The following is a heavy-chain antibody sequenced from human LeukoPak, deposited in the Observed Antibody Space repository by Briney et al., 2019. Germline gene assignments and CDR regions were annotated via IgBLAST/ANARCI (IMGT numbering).Heavy chain of an antibody. J-gene: IGHJ4*02. CDR2: INHSGST. Sequence: PSETLSLTCAVYGGSFSGYYWSWIRQPPGKGLEWIVEINHSGSTNYNPSLKSRVTISVDTSKNQFSLKLSSVTAADTAVYYCATKTNIYDFWAPDDWGQGTLVTVSS. CDR3: ATKTNIYDFWAPDD. D-gene: IGHD3-3*01. V-gene: IGHV4-34*01. CDR1: GGSFSGYY.